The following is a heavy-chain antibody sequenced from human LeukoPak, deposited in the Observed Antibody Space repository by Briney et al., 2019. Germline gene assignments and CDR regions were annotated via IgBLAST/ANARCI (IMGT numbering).Heavy chain of an antibody. Sequence: AGGSLRLSCAASGFTFSSYAMHWVRQAPGKGLEWVAVISYDGSNKYYADSVKGRFTISRDNSKNTLYLQMNSLRAEDTAVYYCVGTSYSSSWNREFDYWGQGTLVTVSS. V-gene: IGHV3-30-3*01. CDR3: VGTSYSSSWNREFDY. J-gene: IGHJ4*02. D-gene: IGHD6-13*01. CDR1: GFTFSSYA. CDR2: ISYDGSNK.